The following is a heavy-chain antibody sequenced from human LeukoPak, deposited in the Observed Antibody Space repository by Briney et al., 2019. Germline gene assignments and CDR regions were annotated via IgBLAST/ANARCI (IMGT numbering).Heavy chain of an antibody. CDR1: GFTFSSYW. CDR3: LSGYDSGSFDY. J-gene: IGHJ4*02. Sequence: GGSRRLSCAASGFTFSSYWMSRVRQAPGKGLEWVANIKQDGSEKYYVDSVKGRFTISRDNAKNSLYLQMNSLRAEDTAVYYCLSGYDSGSFDYWGQGTLVTVSS. CDR2: IKQDGSEK. V-gene: IGHV3-7*02. D-gene: IGHD5-12*01.